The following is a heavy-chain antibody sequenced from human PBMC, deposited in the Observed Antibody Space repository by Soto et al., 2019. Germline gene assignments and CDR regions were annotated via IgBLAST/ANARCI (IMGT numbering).Heavy chain of an antibody. Sequence: EVQLVESGGGLVQPGGSLRLSCAASGFTFSDHYMDWVRQAPGKELEWVGRTGNKANSYTTEYAASVKDRFTISRDDSKNSCFLQMNSLKTEDTAVYYCTTPRDTESYSAYNVWGQGTMVTVSS. CDR3: TTPRDTESYSAYNV. J-gene: IGHJ3*01. V-gene: IGHV3-72*01. CDR1: GFTFSDHY. D-gene: IGHD3-10*01. CDR2: TGNKANSYTT.